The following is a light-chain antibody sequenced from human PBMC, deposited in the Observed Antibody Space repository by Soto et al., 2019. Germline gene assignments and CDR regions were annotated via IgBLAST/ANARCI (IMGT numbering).Light chain of an antibody. Sequence: EIVMTQSPATLSVSPGERATISCRASQSVSSNLARYQQKPGQAPRLLIYGASTRATGIPARFSGSGSGTEFTLTISSLQSEDFAVYYCQQYNNWPPWTFGQGTKV. J-gene: IGKJ1*01. CDR3: QQYNNWPPWT. CDR2: GAS. V-gene: IGKV3-15*01. CDR1: QSVSSN.